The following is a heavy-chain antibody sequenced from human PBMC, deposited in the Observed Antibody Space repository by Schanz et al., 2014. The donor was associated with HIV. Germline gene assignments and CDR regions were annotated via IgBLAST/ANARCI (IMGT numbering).Heavy chain of an antibody. D-gene: IGHD3-22*01. CDR2: ISYDGTNK. J-gene: IGHJ4*02. Sequence: VQLVESGGDLVQSGRSLRLSCAASGFTFSTSGMHWVRQAPGKGLEWVAGISYDGTNKFYVDSVKGRFTISRDNSKNTLYLQMNSLRAEDTAVFYCAKDPSDREKAFDYWGQGTLVTVSS. V-gene: IGHV3-30*18. CDR1: GFTFSTSG. CDR3: AKDPSDREKAFDY.